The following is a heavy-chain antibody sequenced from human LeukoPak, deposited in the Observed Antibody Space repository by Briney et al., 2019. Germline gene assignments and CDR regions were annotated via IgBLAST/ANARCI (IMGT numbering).Heavy chain of an antibody. CDR3: ARDPSDVPWFGESYFDY. CDR2: INPSGGST. Sequence: GASVKGSCKASGYTFTSYYMHWVRQAPGQGLEWMGIINPSGGSTSYAQKFQGRVTMTRDTSTSTVYMELSSLRSEDTAVYYCARDPSDVPWFGESYFDYWGQGTLVTVSS. V-gene: IGHV1-46*01. J-gene: IGHJ4*02. CDR1: GYTFTSYY. D-gene: IGHD3-10*01.